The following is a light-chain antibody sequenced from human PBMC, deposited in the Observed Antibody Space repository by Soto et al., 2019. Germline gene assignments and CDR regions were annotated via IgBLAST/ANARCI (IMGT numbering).Light chain of an antibody. CDR2: LNN. J-gene: IGLJ3*02. V-gene: IGLV1-47*01. CDR3: AAWDDNLSGSWV. CDR1: SSNLGSNY. Sequence: QSVLTQPPSASGTPGQRVIISCSGSSSNLGSNYVYWYQHLPGTAPKLLIFLNNQRPSGVPDRFSGSKSGTSASLAIGGRRSEDEAHYYCAAWDDNLSGSWVFGGGTKLTVL.